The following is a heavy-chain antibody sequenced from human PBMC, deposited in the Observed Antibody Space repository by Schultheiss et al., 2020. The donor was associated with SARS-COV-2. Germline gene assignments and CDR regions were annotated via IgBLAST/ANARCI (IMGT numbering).Heavy chain of an antibody. CDR2: ISSSGSNK. CDR3: VRHEMMDV. J-gene: IGHJ6*02. V-gene: IGHV3-11*01. CDR1: GFTFSDYY. Sequence: GGSLRLSCAASGFTFSDYYMSWIRQAPGKGLEWVSYISSSGSNKYYAGSVEGRFTSSRDNAKNSLYLQMNSVRAEDTAVYYCVRHEMMDVWGQGTTVTVSS.